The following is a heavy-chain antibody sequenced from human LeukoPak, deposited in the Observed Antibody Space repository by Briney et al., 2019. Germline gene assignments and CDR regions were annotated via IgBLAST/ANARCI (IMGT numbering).Heavy chain of an antibody. D-gene: IGHD6-19*01. CDR1: GGTFSSYA. V-gene: IGHV1-69*05. J-gene: IGHJ4*02. Sequence: ASVKVSCKASGGTFSSYAISWVRQAPGQGLEWMGGIIPIFGTANYAQKFQGRVTITTDESTSTAYMELSSLRSEDTAVYYCASYHSSGLDYWGQGTLVTVSS. CDR2: IIPIFGTA. CDR3: ASYHSSGLDY.